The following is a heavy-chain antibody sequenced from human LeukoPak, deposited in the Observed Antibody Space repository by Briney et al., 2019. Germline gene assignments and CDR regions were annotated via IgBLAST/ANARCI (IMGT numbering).Heavy chain of an antibody. CDR3: ARVRIVAAGTYYYYYYMDV. V-gene: IGHV4-59*01. CDR2: IYYSGST. J-gene: IGHJ6*03. Sequence: PSETLSLTCTVSGGSISSYYWSWIRQPPGKGLEWIGYIYYSGSTNYNPSLKSRVTISVDTSKNQFSLKLSSVTAADTAVYYCARVRIVAAGTYYYYYYMDVWGKGTTVTISS. CDR1: GGSISSYY. D-gene: IGHD6-13*01.